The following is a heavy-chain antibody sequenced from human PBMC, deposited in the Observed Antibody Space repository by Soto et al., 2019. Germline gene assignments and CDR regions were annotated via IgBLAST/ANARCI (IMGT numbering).Heavy chain of an antibody. CDR3: VATTVTTISLDY. CDR2: SYYSGST. Sequence: QVQLRESGPGLVKPSQTLSLTCTVSGGSISNDNYYWTWIRQHPGKGLEWIGYSYYSGSTYYNPSLNSRFRISVDTSKNQFSLKLSSVTAADTAVYYCVATTVTTISLDYWGQGTLVTVSS. J-gene: IGHJ4*02. V-gene: IGHV4-31*03. D-gene: IGHD4-17*01. CDR1: GGSISNDNYY.